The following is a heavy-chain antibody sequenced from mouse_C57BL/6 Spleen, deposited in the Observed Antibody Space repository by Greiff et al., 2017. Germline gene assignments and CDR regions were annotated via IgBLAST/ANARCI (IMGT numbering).Heavy chain of an antibody. D-gene: IGHD2-10*01. CDR1: GFTFSDYY. CDR2: INYDGSST. Sequence: VQLKESEGGLVQPGSSMKLSCTASGFTFSDYYMAWVRQVPEKGLEWVANINYDGSSTYYLDSLKSRFIISRDNAKNILYLQMSSLKSEDTATYYCARDLLLDYWGQGTTLTVSA. J-gene: IGHJ2*01. CDR3: ARDLLLDY. V-gene: IGHV5-16*01.